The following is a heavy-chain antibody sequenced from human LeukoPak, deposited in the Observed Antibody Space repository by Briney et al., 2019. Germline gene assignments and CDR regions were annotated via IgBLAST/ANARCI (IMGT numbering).Heavy chain of an antibody. CDR3: ASNYDSSGYSDY. D-gene: IGHD3-22*01. CDR1: GGSFSGYY. Sequence: SETLSLTCAVYGGSFSGYYWSWIRQPPGKGLEWIGEINHSGSTNYNPSLKSRVTISVDTSKNQFSLKLSSVTAADTAVYYCASNYDSSGYSDYWGQGTLVTVSS. J-gene: IGHJ4*02. V-gene: IGHV4-34*01. CDR2: INHSGST.